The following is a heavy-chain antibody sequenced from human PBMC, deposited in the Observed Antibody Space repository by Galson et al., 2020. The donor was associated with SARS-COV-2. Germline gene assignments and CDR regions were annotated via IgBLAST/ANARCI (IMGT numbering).Heavy chain of an antibody. CDR3: ARGVLVRDGDYGGDTLYYFDY. J-gene: IGHJ4*02. CDR2: ISSSSSTI. D-gene: IGHD4-17*01. Sequence: GGSLRLSCAASGFTFSSYSMNWVRQAPGKGLEWVSYISSSSSTIYYADSVKGRFTISRDNAKNSLYLQMNSLRDEDTAVYYCARGVLVRDGDYGGDTLYYFDYWGQGTLVTVSS. V-gene: IGHV3-48*02. CDR1: GFTFSSYS.